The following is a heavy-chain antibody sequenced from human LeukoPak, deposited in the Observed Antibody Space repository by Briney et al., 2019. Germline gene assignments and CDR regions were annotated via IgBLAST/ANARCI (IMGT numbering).Heavy chain of an antibody. CDR2: IDSGGITI. V-gene: IGHV3-48*03. CDR3: ARDSVGGLLDY. CDR1: GFPFSSYE. D-gene: IGHD4-23*01. J-gene: IGHJ4*02. Sequence: GGSPRLSCAGSGFPFSSYEMNWLRQAPGKGLEWVSHIDSGGITIYYADSVKGRFTISRDNAKNSIYLQMDSLRVEDTAIYYCARDSVGGLLDYWGQGTPVTVSS.